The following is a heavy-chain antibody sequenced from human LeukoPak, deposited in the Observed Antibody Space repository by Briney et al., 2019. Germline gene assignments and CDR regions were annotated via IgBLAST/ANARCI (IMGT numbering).Heavy chain of an antibody. J-gene: IGHJ6*03. Sequence: SQTLSLTCAISGDSVSSNSAAWNWITQSPSRGLEWLGRTYYRSKRYNDYAVSVKSRIPNNPDTSKNQFSLQLNSVTPEDTAVYYCARSSCDFWRGYWGAGYMDVWGKGTTVTVSS. CDR2: TYYRSKRYN. CDR3: ARSSCDFWRGYWGAGYMDV. D-gene: IGHD3-3*01. CDR1: GDSVSSNSAA. V-gene: IGHV6-1*01.